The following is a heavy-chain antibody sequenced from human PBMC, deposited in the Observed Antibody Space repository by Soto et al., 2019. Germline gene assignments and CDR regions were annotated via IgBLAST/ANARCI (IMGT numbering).Heavy chain of an antibody. J-gene: IGHJ4*02. CDR3: ARVGYCSGGSCYSYLFDY. CDR1: GGSISSVGYY. V-gene: IGHV4-31*03. Sequence: SETLSLTCTVSGGSISSVGYYWSWIRQHPGKGLEWIGYIYYSGSTYYNPSLKSRVTISVDTSKNQSSLKLSSVTAADTAVYYCARVGYCSGGSCYSYLFDYWGQGTLVTVSS. D-gene: IGHD2-15*01. CDR2: IYYSGST.